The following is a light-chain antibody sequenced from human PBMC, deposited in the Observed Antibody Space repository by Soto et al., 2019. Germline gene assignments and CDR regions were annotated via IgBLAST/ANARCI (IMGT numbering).Light chain of an antibody. J-gene: IGKJ4*01. V-gene: IGKV4-1*01. CDR3: QQDYSTPLT. CDR2: WAS. Sequence: DIVMTQSPDSLAVSLGERATINCKSSQSVLYSSNNKNYLAWYQQKPGQPPKLLIYWASTRASGVPDRFSGSGSGTDFTLTISSLQAEDVAVYYCQQDYSTPLTFGGGTKVDIK. CDR1: QSVLYSSNNKNY.